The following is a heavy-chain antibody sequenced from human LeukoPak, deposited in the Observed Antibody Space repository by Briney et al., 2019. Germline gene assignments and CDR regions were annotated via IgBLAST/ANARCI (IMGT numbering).Heavy chain of an antibody. D-gene: IGHD3-22*01. V-gene: IGHV3-66*01. Sequence: GGSLRLSCAASGFTVSSNYMSWVRQAPGKGLEWVSVIYSGGSTYYVDSVKGRFTISRDNSKNTLYLQMNSLRAEDTAVYYCARDSSGYYLFDYWGQGTLVTVSS. CDR1: GFTVSSNY. J-gene: IGHJ4*02. CDR2: IYSGGST. CDR3: ARDSSGYYLFDY.